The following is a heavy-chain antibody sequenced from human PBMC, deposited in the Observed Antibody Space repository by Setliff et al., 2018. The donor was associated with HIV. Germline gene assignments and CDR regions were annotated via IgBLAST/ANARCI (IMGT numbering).Heavy chain of an antibody. CDR3: ARDPYPYFDYGDWYFDL. Sequence: SLRHRCAASGFTFSTYWMSWVRQAPGKGLEWVANIKQDGSEKFYVDSVKGRFTISRDNAKNSLYLQMNSLRAEDTAVYYCARDPYPYFDYGDWYFDLWGRGTLVTVSS. V-gene: IGHV3-7*01. CDR2: IKQDGSEK. J-gene: IGHJ2*01. CDR1: GFTFSTYW. D-gene: IGHD4-17*01.